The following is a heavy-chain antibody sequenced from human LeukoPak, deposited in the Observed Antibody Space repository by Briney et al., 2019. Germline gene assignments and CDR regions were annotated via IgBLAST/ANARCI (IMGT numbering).Heavy chain of an antibody. CDR3: ARGGRGIAAAGINY. CDR2: IYHSGST. D-gene: IGHD6-13*01. CDR1: GYSISSGYY. Sequence: PSETLSLTCTVSGYSISSGYYWGWIRQPPGKGLEWIGSIYHSGSTYYNPSLKSRVTISVDTSKNQFSLKLSSVTAADTAVYYCARGGRGIAAAGINYWGQGTLVTVSS. V-gene: IGHV4-38-2*02. J-gene: IGHJ4*02.